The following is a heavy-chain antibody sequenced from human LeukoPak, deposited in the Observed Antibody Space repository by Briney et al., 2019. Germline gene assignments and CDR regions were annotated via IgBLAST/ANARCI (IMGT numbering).Heavy chain of an antibody. CDR2: ISGDGGST. Sequence: GGSLRLSCAASGFTFDEHAMHWVRQAPGKGLEWLSLISGDGGSTYYVVSVKGRFTISRDNSKNSLYLHMNSLTTEDTALYYCAKDYVRDGYNYGVFQNWGRGTLVTVSS. CDR1: GFTFDEHA. CDR3: AKDYVRDGYNYGVFQN. J-gene: IGHJ4*02. V-gene: IGHV3-43*02. D-gene: IGHD5-24*01.